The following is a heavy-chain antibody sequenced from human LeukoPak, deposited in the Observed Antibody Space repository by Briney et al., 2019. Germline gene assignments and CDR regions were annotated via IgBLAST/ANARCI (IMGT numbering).Heavy chain of an antibody. J-gene: IGHJ4*02. CDR2: IYYSGST. CDR1: GYSISSGYY. CDR3: ARSSDDFWSGYYKYYFDY. V-gene: IGHV4-61*01. Sequence: SETLSLTCTVSGYSISSGYYWGWIRQPPGKGLEWIGYIYYSGSTNYNPSLKSRVTISVDTSKNQFSLKLSSVTAADTAVYYCARSSDDFWSGYYKYYFDYWGQGTLVTVSS. D-gene: IGHD3-3*01.